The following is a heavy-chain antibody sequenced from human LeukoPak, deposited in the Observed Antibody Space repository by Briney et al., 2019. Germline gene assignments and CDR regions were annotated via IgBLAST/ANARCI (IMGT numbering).Heavy chain of an antibody. CDR3: ARSPLYYYDSSGYYY. V-gene: IGHV1-18*01. CDR2: ISAYNGNT. D-gene: IGHD3-22*01. Sequence: ASVKVSCKASGYTFTSYGISWVRQAPGQGLEWMGWISAYNGNTNYAQKLQGRVTMTTDTSTSTAYMELRSLRSDDTAVYYCARSPLYYYDSSGYYYWGQGTLVTVSS. CDR1: GYTFTSYG. J-gene: IGHJ4*02.